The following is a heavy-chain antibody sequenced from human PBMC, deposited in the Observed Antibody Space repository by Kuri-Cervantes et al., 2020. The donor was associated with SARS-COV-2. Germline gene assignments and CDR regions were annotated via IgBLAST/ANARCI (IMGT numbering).Heavy chain of an antibody. CDR2: INPNSGGT. CDR1: GYTFTGYY. J-gene: IGHJ2*01. D-gene: IGHD6-19*01. V-gene: IGHV1-2*02. Sequence: ASVKVSCKASGYTFTGYYMHWVRQAPGQGLEWMGWINPNSGGTNYAQKFQGRVTMTRDTSISTAYMELSRLRSEDTAVYYCAKDLTIAVAGFNWYFDLWGRGTLVTVSS. CDR3: AKDLTIAVAGFNWYFDL.